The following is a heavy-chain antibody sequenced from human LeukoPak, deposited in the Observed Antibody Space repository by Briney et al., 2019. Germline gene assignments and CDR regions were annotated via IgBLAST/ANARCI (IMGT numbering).Heavy chain of an antibody. J-gene: IGHJ4*02. CDR2: TYYRSKWYN. D-gene: IGHD2-2*01. Sequence: QTLSLTCAISGDSVSSNSAAWNWIRQSPSRGLEWLGRTYYRSKWYNDYAVSVKSRITINPDTSKNQFSLQLNSVTPEDTAVYYCARMVPYCSSTCCYDGPHYFDYWGQGTLVTVSS. V-gene: IGHV6-1*01. CDR3: ARMVPYCSSTCCYDGPHYFDY. CDR1: GDSVSSNSAA.